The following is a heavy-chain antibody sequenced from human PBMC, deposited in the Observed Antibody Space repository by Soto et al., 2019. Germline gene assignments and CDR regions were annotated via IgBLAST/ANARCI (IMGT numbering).Heavy chain of an antibody. CDR1: GFSLTTNGVG. V-gene: IGHV2-5*02. D-gene: IGHD2-8*01. J-gene: IGHJ4*02. CDR3: AHLLAVSY. Sequence: SGPTLVNPTQTLTLTCTFSGFSLTTNGVGVAWIRQPPGKALEWLALIYWDDDKRYSPGLKNRLTITKDTTKSQVMLTITNMDPVDTATYYCAHLLAVSYWGQGILVTVSS. CDR2: IYWDDDK.